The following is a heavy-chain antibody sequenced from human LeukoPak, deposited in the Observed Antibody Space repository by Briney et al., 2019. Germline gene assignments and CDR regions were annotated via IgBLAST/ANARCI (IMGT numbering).Heavy chain of an antibody. J-gene: IGHJ4*02. CDR2: IYYSGST. CDR3: ASGPSFITIFY. CDR1: GGSISSGDYY. Sequence: SETLSLTCTVSGGSISSGDYYWGWIRHPRGKGLEWIGYIYYSGSTYYNPSLKSRVTISVDTSKNQFSLKLSSVTAADTAVYYCASGPSFITIFYWGQGTLVTVSS. V-gene: IGHV4-30-4*08. D-gene: IGHD3-3*01.